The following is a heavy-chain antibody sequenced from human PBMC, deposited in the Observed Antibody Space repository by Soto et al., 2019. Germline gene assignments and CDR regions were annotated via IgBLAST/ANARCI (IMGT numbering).Heavy chain of an antibody. CDR2: ISSSSSYI. CDR3: ARDYHYYYYYGMDV. Sequence: VQLVESGGGLVQPGGSLRLSCAASGFTFSSYSMNWVRQAPGKGLEWVSSISSSSSYIYYADSVKGRFTISRDNAKNSRYLQMNSLRAEDTAVYYCARDYHYYYYYGMDVWGQGTTVTVSS. V-gene: IGHV3-21*01. CDR1: GFTFSSYS. J-gene: IGHJ6*02.